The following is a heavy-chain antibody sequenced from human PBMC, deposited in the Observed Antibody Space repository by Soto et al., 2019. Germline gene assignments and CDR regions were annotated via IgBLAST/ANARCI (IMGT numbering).Heavy chain of an antibody. CDR3: ARHITIFGVVITNWFDP. D-gene: IGHD3-3*01. J-gene: IGHJ5*02. CDR1: GGSISSSSYY. Sequence: SETLSLTCTVSGGSISSSSYYWGWIRQPPGKGLEWIGSIYYSGSTYYNPSLKSRVTISVDTSKNQFSLKLSSVTAADTAVYYCARHITIFGVVITNWFDPWGQGTLVTVSS. V-gene: IGHV4-39*01. CDR2: IYYSGST.